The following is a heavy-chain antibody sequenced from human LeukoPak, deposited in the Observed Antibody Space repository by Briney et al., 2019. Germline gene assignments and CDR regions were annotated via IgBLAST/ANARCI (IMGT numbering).Heavy chain of an antibody. CDR3: AKGMEVLRYFDWLRALNY. D-gene: IGHD3-9*01. CDR2: ISYDGSNK. J-gene: IGHJ4*02. V-gene: IGHV3-30*04. Sequence: GGSLRLSCAASGFTFSSYAMHWVRQAPGKGLEWVAVISYDGSNKYYADSVKGRFTISRGNSKNTLYVQVNSLRAEDTAVYYCAKGMEVLRYFDWLRALNYWGQGTLVTVSS. CDR1: GFTFSSYA.